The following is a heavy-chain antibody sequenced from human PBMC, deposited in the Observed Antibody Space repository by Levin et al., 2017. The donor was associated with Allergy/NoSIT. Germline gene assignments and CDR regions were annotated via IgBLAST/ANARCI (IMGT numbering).Heavy chain of an antibody. CDR1: GGSISSSNW. V-gene: IGHV4-4*02. CDR2: IYHSGST. CDR3: ARVNGIAAAGGVPNFDF. D-gene: IGHD6-13*01. J-gene: IGHJ4*02. Sequence: SETLSLTCAVSGGSISSSNWWSWVRQPPGKGLEWIGEIYHSGSTNYNPSLKSRVTISVDKSKNQFSLKLSSVTAADTAVYYCARVNGIAAAGGVPNFDFWGQGTLVTVSA.